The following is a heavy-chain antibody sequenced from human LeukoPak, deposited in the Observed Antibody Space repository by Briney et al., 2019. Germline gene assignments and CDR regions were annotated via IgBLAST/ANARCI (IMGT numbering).Heavy chain of an antibody. D-gene: IGHD3-22*01. CDR3: AREPDYYDSSGYVDY. CDR2: ISISSNYI. J-gene: IGHJ4*02. Sequence: GGSLRLSCAASGFTFSRYSMNWVRQAPGKGLEWVSSISISSNYIYYTDSVKGRCTISRDNGKNSLYLQMNSLRAEDTAVYYCAREPDYYDSSGYVDYWGQGTLVTVSS. V-gene: IGHV3-21*01. CDR1: GFTFSRYS.